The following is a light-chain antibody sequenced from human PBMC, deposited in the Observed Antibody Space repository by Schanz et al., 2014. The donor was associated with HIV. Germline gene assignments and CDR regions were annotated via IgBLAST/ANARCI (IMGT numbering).Light chain of an antibody. Sequence: IQMTQSPSSLSASVGDRVTITCRASQDIRNDLGWFKQKPGQAPKRLIYAASSLQSGVPSRFRGSGSGTDFTLTISSLQPEDFATYYCQQSYSTPITFGGGTKVEIK. CDR2: AAS. V-gene: IGKV1-39*01. CDR1: QDIRND. CDR3: QQSYSTPIT. J-gene: IGKJ4*01.